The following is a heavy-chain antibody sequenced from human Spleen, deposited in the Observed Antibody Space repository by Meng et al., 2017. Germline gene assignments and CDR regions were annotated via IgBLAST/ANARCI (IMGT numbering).Heavy chain of an antibody. CDR1: GFTFDDYA. CDR3: VKDISLTPYGLDV. V-gene: IGHV3-9*01. CDR2: LSWNSGTI. J-gene: IGHJ6*02. Sequence: SLRLSCAASGFTFDDYAMHWVRQVPGKGLEWVSGLSWNSGTIDYADSVKGRFTISRDNGKNSLYLQMNSLRAEDTAFYYCVKDISLTPYGLDVWGQGTTVTVSS. D-gene: IGHD3-9*01.